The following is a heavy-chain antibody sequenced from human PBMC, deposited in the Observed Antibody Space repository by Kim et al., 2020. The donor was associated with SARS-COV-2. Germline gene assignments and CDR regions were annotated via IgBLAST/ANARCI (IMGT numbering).Heavy chain of an antibody. D-gene: IGHD6-19*01. CDR3: ARKEGIAVAGTLWYFDL. Sequence: GGSLRLSCAASGFTFSSYIMNWVRQAPGKGLEWVSSISSSSSYIYYADSVKGRFTISRDNAKNSLYLQMNSLRAEDTAVYYCARKEGIAVAGTLWYFDLWGRGTLVTVSS. J-gene: IGHJ2*01. V-gene: IGHV3-21*01. CDR2: ISSSSSYI. CDR1: GFTFSSYI.